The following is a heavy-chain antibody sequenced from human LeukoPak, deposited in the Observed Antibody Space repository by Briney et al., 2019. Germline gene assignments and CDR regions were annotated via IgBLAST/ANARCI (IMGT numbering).Heavy chain of an antibody. V-gene: IGHV4-59*01. CDR3: ARATIRDAFDI. CDR1: GGSISSYY. CDR2: IYYSGST. Sequence: PSETLSLTYTVSGGSISSYYWSWIRQPPGKGLEWIGYIYYSGSTNYNPSLKSRVTISVDTSKNQFSLKLSSVTAADTAVYYCARATIRDAFDIWGQGTIVTVSS. J-gene: IGHJ3*02. D-gene: IGHD5-24*01.